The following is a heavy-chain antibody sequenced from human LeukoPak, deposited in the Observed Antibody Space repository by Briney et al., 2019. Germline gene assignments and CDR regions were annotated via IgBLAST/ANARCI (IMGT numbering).Heavy chain of an antibody. J-gene: IGHJ4*02. Sequence: PSETLSLTCAVYGGSFRGYYGSWIRQPPGKGLEWIGEINHSGSTNYNPSLKSRVTISVDTSKNQFSLKLSSVTAADTAVYYCARGRVREAVAGFDYWGQGTLVTVSS. CDR3: ARGRVREAVAGFDY. CDR1: GGSFRGYY. D-gene: IGHD6-19*01. V-gene: IGHV4-34*01. CDR2: INHSGST.